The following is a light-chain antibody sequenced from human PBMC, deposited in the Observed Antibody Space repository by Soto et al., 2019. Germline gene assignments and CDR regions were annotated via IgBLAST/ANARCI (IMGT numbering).Light chain of an antibody. CDR2: DVT. V-gene: IGLV2-14*03. CDR3: NSYTSSSPYV. CDR1: SSDVGGYNY. J-gene: IGLJ1*01. Sequence: QSVLTQPASVSGSPGQSIAISCTGTSSDVGGYNYVSWYQQHPGKAPKLMIYDVTNRPSGVSDRFSGSKSGNTASLTISGLQAEDEADYYCNSYTSSSPYVFGPGTKVTVL.